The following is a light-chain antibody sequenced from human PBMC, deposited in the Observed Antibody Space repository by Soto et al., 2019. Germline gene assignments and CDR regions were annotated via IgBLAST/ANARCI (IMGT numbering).Light chain of an antibody. Sequence: VVMTQSPLSLPVTLGQPASISCRSSQSLVYSDGDTYLHWFQQRPGQSPRRLIYKVSNRDSGVPDRFSGSGSGTDFTLKISRVEAEDVGVSYCMQGTHWPPSFGQGTKVEIK. J-gene: IGKJ1*01. CDR2: KVS. V-gene: IGKV2-30*01. CDR1: QSLVYSDGDTY. CDR3: MQGTHWPPS.